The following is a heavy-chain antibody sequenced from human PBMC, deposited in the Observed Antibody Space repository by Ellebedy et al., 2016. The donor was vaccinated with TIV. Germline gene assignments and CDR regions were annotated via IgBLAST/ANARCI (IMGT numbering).Heavy chain of an antibody. CDR3: AKAYREWNWNSPLDY. CDR2: ISGSGGST. D-gene: IGHD1/OR15-1a*01. J-gene: IGHJ4*02. V-gene: IGHV3-23*01. Sequence: GESLKISXAASGFTFSSYAMSWVRQAPGKGLEWVSAISGSGGSTYYADSVKGRFTISRDNSKNTLYLQMNSLRAEDTAVYYCAKAYREWNWNSPLDYWGQGTLVTVSS. CDR1: GFTFSSYA.